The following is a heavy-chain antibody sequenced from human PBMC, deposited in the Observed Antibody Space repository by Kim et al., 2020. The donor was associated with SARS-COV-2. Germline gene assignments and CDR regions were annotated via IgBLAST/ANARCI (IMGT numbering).Heavy chain of an antibody. Sequence: SETLSLTCTVSGGSISSGGYYWSWIRQHPGKGLEWIGYIYYSGSTYYNPSLKSRVTISVDTSKNQFSLKLSSVTAADTAVYYCARDEGGLGSSRYWHYWGQGTLVTVSS. V-gene: IGHV4-31*03. J-gene: IGHJ4*02. CDR1: GGSISSGGYY. D-gene: IGHD1-26*01. CDR2: IYYSGST. CDR3: ARDEGGLGSSRYWHY.